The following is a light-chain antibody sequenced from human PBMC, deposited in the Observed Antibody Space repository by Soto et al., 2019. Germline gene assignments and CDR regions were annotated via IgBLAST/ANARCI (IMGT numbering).Light chain of an antibody. V-gene: IGLV2-8*01. Sequence: QSPLTEPPCASVSPGQSVTISCTGTKSDIGVYDFVSWYQHHPGKAPRLIIYEVVQRPSGVPDRFSGSKSGNTASLTVSGLQDADEADYFCKSYAGSNTYVFGSGTKVTAL. J-gene: IGLJ1*01. CDR1: KSDIGVYDF. CDR3: KSYAGSNTYV. CDR2: EVV.